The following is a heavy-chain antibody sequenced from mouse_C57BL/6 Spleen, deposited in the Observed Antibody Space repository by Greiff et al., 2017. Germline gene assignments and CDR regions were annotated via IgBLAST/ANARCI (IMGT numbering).Heavy chain of an antibody. CDR3: ARWNCSFYAMDY. J-gene: IGHJ4*01. D-gene: IGHD2-12*01. Sequence: QVQLKQSGPELVKPGASVKISCKASGYAFSSSWMNWVKQRPGKGLEWIGRIYPGDGDTNYNGKFKGKATLTADKSSSTAYMQLSSLTSEDSAVYFCARWNCSFYAMDYWGQGTSVTVSS. V-gene: IGHV1-82*01. CDR2: IYPGDGDT. CDR1: GYAFSSSW.